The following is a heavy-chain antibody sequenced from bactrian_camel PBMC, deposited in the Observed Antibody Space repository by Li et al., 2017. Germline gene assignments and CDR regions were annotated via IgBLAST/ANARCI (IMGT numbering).Heavy chain of an antibody. CDR1: GFTFSSYP. V-gene: IGHV3S40*01. CDR3: AAGRRKFPSTGWIPAADFDY. CDR2: INSGGGST. D-gene: IGHD5*01. J-gene: IGHJ6*01. Sequence: DVQLVESGGGLVQPGGSLRLSCAVSGFTFSSYPMSWVRQAPGKGLDWVSTINSGGGSTYYADSVKGRFTISQDSAKNTLYLQMNNLKPEDTAMYYCAAGRRKFPSTGWIPAADFDYWGQGTQVTVS.